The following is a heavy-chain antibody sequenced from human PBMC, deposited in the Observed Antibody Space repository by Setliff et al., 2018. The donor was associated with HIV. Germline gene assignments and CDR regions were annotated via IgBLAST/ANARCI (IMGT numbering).Heavy chain of an antibody. CDR2: IYYSGST. D-gene: IGHD6-13*01. CDR3: ARGRYRSRWYASDHYYMDV. CDR1: GGSISSGDYY. V-gene: IGHV4-30-4*08. J-gene: IGHJ6*03. Sequence: KTSETLSLTCTVSGGSISSGDYYWSWIRQPPGKGLEWIGNIYYSGSTYYNPSLKSRVTISVDTSKNQFSLKLRSVTAADTALYYCARGRYRSRWYASDHYYMDVWGEGTMVTVSS.